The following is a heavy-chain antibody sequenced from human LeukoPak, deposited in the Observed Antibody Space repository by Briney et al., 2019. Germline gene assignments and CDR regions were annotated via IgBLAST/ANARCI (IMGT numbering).Heavy chain of an antibody. CDR3: ARGEMYCSSTSCYRYFDY. CDR1: GYTFTGYY. J-gene: IGHJ4*02. CDR2: INPNSGGT. D-gene: IGHD2-2*01. Sequence: ASVKVSRKASGYTFTGYYMHWVRQAPGQGLEWMGWINPNSGGTNYAQKFQGRVTMTRDTSISTAYMELSRLRSDDTAVYYCARGEMYCSSTSCYRYFDYWGQGTLVTVSS. V-gene: IGHV1-2*02.